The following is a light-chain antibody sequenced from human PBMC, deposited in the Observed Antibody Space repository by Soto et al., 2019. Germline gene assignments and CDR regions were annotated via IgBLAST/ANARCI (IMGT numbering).Light chain of an antibody. CDR1: QGISHY. J-gene: IGKJ1*01. CDR2: GAS. CDR3: QRYNSAPRT. V-gene: IGKV1-27*01. Sequence: EIQMTQSPSSLSASVGDRVTITCRASQGISHYLAWYQQKPGKPPTILMYGASTLQSGVPSRFSGSGAGTDFTLTISSLQPEDVAVYYCQRYNSAPRTVGQGTKVEIQ.